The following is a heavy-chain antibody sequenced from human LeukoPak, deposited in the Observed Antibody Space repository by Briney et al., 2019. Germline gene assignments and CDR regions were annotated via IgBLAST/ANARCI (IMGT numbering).Heavy chain of an antibody. V-gene: IGHV4-59*01. CDR2: IEYRGCH. J-gene: IGHJ3*02. Sequence: SETLSLTCTVSDLSLSGSHWTWLRQPPGKGLEWIAYIEYRGCHSYNPSLKSRVTISLDTSKNQVALKVNSVTTADTAVYYCASLWGDIVVVPAAAGQASAFDIWGQGTMVAVSS. CDR1: DLSLSGSH. D-gene: IGHD2-2*01. CDR3: ASLWGDIVVVPAAAGQASAFDI.